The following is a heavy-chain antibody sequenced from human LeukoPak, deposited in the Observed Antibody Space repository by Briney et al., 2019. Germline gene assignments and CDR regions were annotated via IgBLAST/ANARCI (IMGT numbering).Heavy chain of an antibody. Sequence: ASVKVSCKASGYTFTSYDINWVRQATGQGLERMGWMNPNSGNTGYAQKFQGGVTMTRNTSISTAYMELSSLRSEDTAVYYCARVNSGSYQDHHDYWGQGTLVTVSS. CDR3: ARVNSGSYQDHHDY. D-gene: IGHD1-26*01. CDR2: MNPNSGNT. V-gene: IGHV1-8*01. CDR1: GYTFTSYD. J-gene: IGHJ4*02.